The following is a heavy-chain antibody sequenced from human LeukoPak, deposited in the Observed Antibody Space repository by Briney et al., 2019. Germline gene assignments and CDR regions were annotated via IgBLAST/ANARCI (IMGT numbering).Heavy chain of an antibody. CDR1: GFTFTDHY. Sequence: ASVKVSCKSSGFTFTDHYIHWVRQGPGQGLEWMGYIGPHSTFTSSPQEFQGRVTMTRDASMSTAYMELTRLTSDDTAAYYCVREGEGPLFKDLDYWGQGTLVTVSS. J-gene: IGHJ4*02. CDR3: VREGEGPLFKDLDY. V-gene: IGHV1-2*02. CDR2: IGPHSTFT. D-gene: IGHD2-21*01.